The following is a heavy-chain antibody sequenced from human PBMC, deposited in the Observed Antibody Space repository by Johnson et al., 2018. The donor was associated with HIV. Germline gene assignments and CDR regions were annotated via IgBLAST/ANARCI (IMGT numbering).Heavy chain of an antibody. J-gene: IGHJ3*02. CDR1: GFTFDDYA. CDR2: ISWNSGSI. Sequence: VQLVESGGVVVQPGGSLRLSCAASGFTFDDYAMHWVRQAPGKGLEWVSGISWNSGSIGYADSVKGRFTISRDNSKNTLYLQMNSLRAEDTAGYYCARVEGGSSSNAFDIWGQGTMVTVSS. CDR3: ARVEGGSSSNAFDI. V-gene: IGHV3-9*01. D-gene: IGHD6-13*01.